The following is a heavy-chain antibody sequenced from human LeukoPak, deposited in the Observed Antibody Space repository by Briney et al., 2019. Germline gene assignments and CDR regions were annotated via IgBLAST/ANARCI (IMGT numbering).Heavy chain of an antibody. Sequence: ASVKVSCKASGYTFTSYGISWVRQAPGQGLEWMGWSSAYNGNTNYAQKLQGRVTMTTDTSTSTAYMELRSLRSDDTAVYYCAGVLGYSYGYVDNWFDPWGQGTLVTVSS. CDR1: GYTFTSYG. J-gene: IGHJ5*02. V-gene: IGHV1-18*01. CDR2: SSAYNGNT. CDR3: AGVLGYSYGYVDNWFDP. D-gene: IGHD5-18*01.